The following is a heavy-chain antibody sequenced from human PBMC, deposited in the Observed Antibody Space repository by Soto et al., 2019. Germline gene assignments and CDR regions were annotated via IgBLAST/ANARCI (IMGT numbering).Heavy chain of an antibody. V-gene: IGHV1-69*12. D-gene: IGHD2-8*01. CDR2: IIPIFGTA. Sequence: QVQLVQSGAEVKKPGSSVKVSCKASGGTFSSYAISWVGQDPGQGLEWMGGIIPIFGTANYAQKFQGRVTITADESTSTAYMELSSLRSEDTAVYYCARDREDCTNGVCYIGPVPWGQGTLVTVSS. J-gene: IGHJ5*02. CDR3: ARDREDCTNGVCYIGPVP. CDR1: GGTFSSYA.